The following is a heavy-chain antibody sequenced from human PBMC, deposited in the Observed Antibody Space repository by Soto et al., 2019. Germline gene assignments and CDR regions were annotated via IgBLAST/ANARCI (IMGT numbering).Heavy chain of an antibody. CDR1: GGTFSSYT. V-gene: IGHV1-69*08. CDR2: IIPILGIA. D-gene: IGHD3-10*01. Sequence: QVQLVQSGAEVKKPGSSMKVSCKASGGTFSSYTISWVRQAPGQGLEWMGRIIPILGIANYAQKFQGRVTITADKSTSTAYMELSSLRSEDTAVYYCAREGSGSYSNDYWGQGTLVTVSS. J-gene: IGHJ4*02. CDR3: AREGSGSYSNDY.